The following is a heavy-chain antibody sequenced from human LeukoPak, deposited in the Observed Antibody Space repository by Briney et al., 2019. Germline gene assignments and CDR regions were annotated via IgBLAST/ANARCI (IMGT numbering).Heavy chain of an antibody. CDR1: GGSISSYY. CDR3: AREGGSYDSSGYVDY. CDR2: IYSSGST. V-gene: IGHV4-4*07. Sequence: SETLSVTCTVSGGSISSYYWSWIRQPAGKGLEWIGRIYSSGSTNYNPSLKSRVTISVDTSKNQFSLKLSSVTAADTAVYYCAREGGSYDSSGYVDYWGQGTLVTVSS. J-gene: IGHJ4*02. D-gene: IGHD3-22*01.